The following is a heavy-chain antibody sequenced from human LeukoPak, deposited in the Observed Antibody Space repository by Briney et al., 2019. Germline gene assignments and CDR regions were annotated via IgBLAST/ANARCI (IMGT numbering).Heavy chain of an antibody. CDR2: ISNDGGGT. CDR3: VRDLNYTPDY. J-gene: IGHJ4*02. V-gene: IGHV3-74*03. Sequence: GGSLRLPCTASGFTFSNYWMHWVRQGPGKGLVWVSGISNDGGGTTYADSVRGRFTTSRDNAKNTLYLQMNSLGVEDTAVYYCVRDLNYTPDYWGQGTLVTVSS. CDR1: GFTFSNYW. D-gene: IGHD2-2*02.